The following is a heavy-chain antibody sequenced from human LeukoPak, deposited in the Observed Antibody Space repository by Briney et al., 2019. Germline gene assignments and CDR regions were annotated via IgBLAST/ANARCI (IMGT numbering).Heavy chain of an antibody. CDR3: ARGGPHFDY. CDR1: GGSISSYY. V-gene: IGHV4-59*01. J-gene: IGHJ4*02. Sequence: PSETLSLTCTVPGGSISSYYWSWIRQPPGKGLEWIGYIYYSGSTNYNPSLKSRVTISVDTSKNQFSLKLSSVTAADTAVYYCARGGPHFDYWGQGTLVTVSS. CDR2: IYYSGST. D-gene: IGHD3-16*01.